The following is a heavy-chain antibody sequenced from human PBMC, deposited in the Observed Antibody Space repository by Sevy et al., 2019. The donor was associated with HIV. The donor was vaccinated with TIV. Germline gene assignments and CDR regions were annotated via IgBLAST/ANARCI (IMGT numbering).Heavy chain of an antibody. CDR3: ARPTSGMSEYEPLDNARFYGMDV. CDR2: ITSGSSFI. Sequence: GGSLRLSCAASGFTFSSYSMNWVRQAPGRGLEWVSSITSGSSFIFYAGSVKGRFTISRDNAKNSLYLQMNGLRAEDTAVYYYARPTSGMSEYEPLDNARFYGMDVWGPGTTVTVSS. V-gene: IGHV3-21*01. CDR1: GFTFSSYS. J-gene: IGHJ6*02. D-gene: IGHD1-20*01.